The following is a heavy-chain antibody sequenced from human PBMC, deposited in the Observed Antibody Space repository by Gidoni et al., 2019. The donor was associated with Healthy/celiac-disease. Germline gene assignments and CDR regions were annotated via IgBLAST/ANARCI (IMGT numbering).Heavy chain of an antibody. D-gene: IGHD3-22*01. Sequence: EVQLLESGGGLVQPGGSLRLSCAASGFTFSSYAMSWVRQAPGKGLEWVSAISGSGGSTYYADSVKGRFTISRDNSKNTLYLQMNSLRAEDTAVYYCAKRGRYYYDSSGSKYYYYYGMDVWGQGTTVTVSS. V-gene: IGHV3-23*01. CDR2: ISGSGGST. CDR3: AKRGRYYYDSSGSKYYYYYGMDV. CDR1: GFTFSSYA. J-gene: IGHJ6*02.